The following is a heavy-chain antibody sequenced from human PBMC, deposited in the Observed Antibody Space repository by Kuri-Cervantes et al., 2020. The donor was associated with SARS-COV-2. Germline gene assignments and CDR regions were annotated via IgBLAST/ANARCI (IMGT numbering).Heavy chain of an antibody. V-gene: IGHV3-23*01. CDR2: ISTSGGDT. Sequence: GGSLRLSCAASRFTFNKYDLIWVRQAPGKGLEWVSSISTSGGDTNYADSLKGRFTISRDNSKNTLYLQMNSLRVEYTAVYYCASVSTMGVSLDWGQGTLVTVSS. CDR1: RFTFNKYD. CDR3: ASVSTMGVSLD. J-gene: IGHJ4*02. D-gene: IGHD5-24*01.